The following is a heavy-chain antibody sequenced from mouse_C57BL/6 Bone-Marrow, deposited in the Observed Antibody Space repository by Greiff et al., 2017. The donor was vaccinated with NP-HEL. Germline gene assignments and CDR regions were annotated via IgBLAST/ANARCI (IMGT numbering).Heavy chain of an antibody. CDR1: GYIFTSYW. V-gene: IGHV1-50*01. J-gene: IGHJ3*01. CDR2: IDPSDSYT. CDR3: AVTGAGAWFAY. Sequence: QVQLQQPGAELVKPGASVKLSCKASGYIFTSYWMQWVKQRPGQGLEWIGEIDPSDSYTNYNQKFKGKATLTVDTSSSTAYMQLSSLTSEDSAVYYCAVTGAGAWFAYWGQGTLVTVSA. D-gene: IGHD4-1*01.